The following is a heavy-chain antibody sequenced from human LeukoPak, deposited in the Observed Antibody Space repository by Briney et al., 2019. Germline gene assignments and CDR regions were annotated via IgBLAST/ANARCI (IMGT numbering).Heavy chain of an antibody. CDR1: GITLATYL. D-gene: IGHD3-22*01. J-gene: IGHJ4*02. CDR2: ISVHNGNT. V-gene: IGHV1-18*04. CDR3: ARGDYYDSSGYDY. Sequence: NDSGITLATYLISWVRQAPGQRLKCIKRISVHNGNTNYARKLQGRVSLATDTSTTTVYMELRSLTSDDTAVYYCARGDYYDSSGYDYWGQGTLVTVSS.